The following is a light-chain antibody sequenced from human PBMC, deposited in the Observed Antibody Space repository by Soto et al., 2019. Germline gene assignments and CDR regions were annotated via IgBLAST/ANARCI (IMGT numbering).Light chain of an antibody. CDR1: QSLSSNF. V-gene: IGKV3-20*01. J-gene: IGKJ1*01. CDR3: QQYGSLSWT. Sequence: EIVLTQSPGTLSLSPVERATLSCRASQSLSSNFLAWYQQKPGQPPRLLIYDSSTRATGFPDRFSGSGSGTDFTLTISRLEPEDFAVYYCQQYGSLSWTFGQGTKVDIK. CDR2: DSS.